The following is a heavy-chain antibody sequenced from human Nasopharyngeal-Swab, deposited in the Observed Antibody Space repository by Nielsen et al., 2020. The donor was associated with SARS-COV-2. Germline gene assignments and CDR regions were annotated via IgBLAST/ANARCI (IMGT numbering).Heavy chain of an antibody. Sequence: SLKISCVASGFSFDDYAMHWVRQTPGKGLEWVSGISWNSVTIGYADSVKGRFTISRDNTKNSISLQMNSLRPEDTALYYCAKEKLVAMTTVTLFDGWGQGTLVTVSS. J-gene: IGHJ4*02. D-gene: IGHD4-17*01. V-gene: IGHV3-9*01. CDR3: AKEKLVAMTTVTLFDG. CDR2: ISWNSVTI. CDR1: GFSFDDYA.